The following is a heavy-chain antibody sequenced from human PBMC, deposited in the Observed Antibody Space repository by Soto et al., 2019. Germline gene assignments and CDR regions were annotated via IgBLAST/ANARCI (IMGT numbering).Heavy chain of an antibody. V-gene: IGHV3-11*01. J-gene: IGHJ5*02. Sequence: PGGSLRLSCAASGFTFSDYYMSWIRQAPGKGLEWVSYISSSGSTIYYADSVKGRFTISRDNAKNSLYLQMNSLRAEDTAVYYSARARLAGGTAAAGTWFDTRGQATLVTVSS. D-gene: IGHD6-13*01. CDR3: ARARLAGGTAAAGTWFDT. CDR1: GFTFSDYY. CDR2: ISSSGSTI.